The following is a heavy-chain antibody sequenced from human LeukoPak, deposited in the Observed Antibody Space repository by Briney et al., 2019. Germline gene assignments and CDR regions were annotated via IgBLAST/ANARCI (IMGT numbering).Heavy chain of an antibody. J-gene: IGHJ4*02. CDR2: IWYDESKK. CDR3: ARDGGIGLDY. Sequence: GGSLRLSCVASGYIFSSYGMHWVRQAPGKGLQWVAVIWYDESKKYYTDSVKGRFTISRDVSKNTLYLQMNSLRAEDTAMYYCARDGGIGLDYWGQGTLVTVSS. CDR1: GYIFSSYG. D-gene: IGHD2-21*01. V-gene: IGHV3-33*01.